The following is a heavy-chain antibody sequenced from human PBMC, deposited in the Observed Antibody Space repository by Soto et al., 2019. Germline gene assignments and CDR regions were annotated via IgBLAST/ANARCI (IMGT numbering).Heavy chain of an antibody. D-gene: IGHD2-15*01. CDR1: GYTFTSYD. CDR2: MNPNSGNT. V-gene: IGHV1-8*01. Sequence: QVQLVQSGAEVKKPGASVKVSCKAYGYTFTSYDINWVRQATGQGLEWMGWMNPNSGNTGYAQKFQGRVTMTRNTFISTAYMELSSLRSEDTAVYYCARASGSSWYYYFYGMDVWGQGTTVTVSS. J-gene: IGHJ6*02. CDR3: ARASGSSWYYYFYGMDV.